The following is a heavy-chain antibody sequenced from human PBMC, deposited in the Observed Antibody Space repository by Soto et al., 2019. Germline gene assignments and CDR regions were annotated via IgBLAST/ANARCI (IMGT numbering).Heavy chain of an antibody. Sequence: QVQLVQSGAEVQKPGSSVKVSCKASGGTFSSYAISWVRQAPGQGLEWMGGIIPISDTTNYAQKIHGRVTITEDESTSTEYMELSSLGSEDTAVYYCARSQGSSTSLEIYYYYYGIDVWGQGTTVTVSS. D-gene: IGHD2-2*01. V-gene: IGHV1-69*01. J-gene: IGHJ6*02. CDR2: IIPISDTT. CDR1: GGTFSSYA. CDR3: ARSQGSSTSLEIYYYYYGIDV.